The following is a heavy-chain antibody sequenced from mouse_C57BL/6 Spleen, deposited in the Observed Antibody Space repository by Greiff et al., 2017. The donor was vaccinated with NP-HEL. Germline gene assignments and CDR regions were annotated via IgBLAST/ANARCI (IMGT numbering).Heavy chain of an antibody. Sequence: EVKLVESGPELVKPGDSVKISCKASGYSFTGYFMNWVMQSHGKSLEWIGRINPYNGDTFYNQKFKGKATLTVDKSSSTAHMELRSLTSEDSAVYYCARGGYYYGSSYLYFDVWGTGTTVTVSS. CDR2: INPYNGDT. CDR3: ARGGYYYGSSYLYFDV. V-gene: IGHV1-20*01. D-gene: IGHD1-1*01. J-gene: IGHJ1*03. CDR1: GYSFTGYF.